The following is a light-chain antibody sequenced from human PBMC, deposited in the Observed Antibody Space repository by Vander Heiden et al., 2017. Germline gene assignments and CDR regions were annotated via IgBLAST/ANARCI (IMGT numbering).Light chain of an antibody. Sequence: QSALTQPPSASGSPGPSVTISCTGTSSDVGDYNDVSCYQQPPANPPNLMIYEGNKRPAAAPDRFSASKAGTTASPTFSGRMAEDDADYYCSADARSNNLVFGGGTKLTVL. CDR2: EGN. CDR3: SADARSNNLV. J-gene: IGLJ2*01. CDR1: SSDVGDYND. V-gene: IGLV2-8*01.